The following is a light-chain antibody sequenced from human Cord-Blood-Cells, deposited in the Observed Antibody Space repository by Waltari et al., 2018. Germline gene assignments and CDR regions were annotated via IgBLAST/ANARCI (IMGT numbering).Light chain of an antibody. CDR1: QGISSY. V-gene: IGKV1-8*01. CDR2: AAS. CDR3: QQYYSYPRT. J-gene: IGKJ1*01. Sequence: AIRITQSPSSLPATTGAGVTITCRASQGISSYLSWYQQKPGKAPKLLIYAASTLQSGVPSRFSGSGSGTDFTLTISCLQSEDFATYYCQQYYSYPRTFGQGTKVEIK.